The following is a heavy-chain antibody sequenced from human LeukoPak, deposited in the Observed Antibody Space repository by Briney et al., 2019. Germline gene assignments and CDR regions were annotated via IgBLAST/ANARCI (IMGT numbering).Heavy chain of an antibody. CDR2: IRSKAYGGTT. J-gene: IGHJ4*02. Sequence: GGSLRLSCTTSGFTFGDYAMSWVRQAPGKGLEWVGFIRSKAYGGTTEYAASVKGRFTISRDESKSIAYLQMNSLKTEDTAVYSCQTYYYDTSGYYYIDQWGQGTLVTVSS. CDR3: QTYYYDTSGYYYIDQ. CDR1: GFTFGDYA. D-gene: IGHD3-22*01. V-gene: IGHV3-49*04.